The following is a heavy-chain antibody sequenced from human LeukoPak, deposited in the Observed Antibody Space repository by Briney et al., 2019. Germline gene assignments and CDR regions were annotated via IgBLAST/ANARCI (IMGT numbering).Heavy chain of an antibody. CDR1: GFTFSSYD. V-gene: IGHV3-21*01. D-gene: IGHD3-3*01. Sequence: PGRSLRLSCAASGFTFSSYDMHWVRQAPGKGLEWVSSISSSSSYIFYADSVKGRFTISRDNAKNSLYLQMNSLRAEDTAVYYCARDRRDFWSGQDAFDIWGQGTMATVSS. J-gene: IGHJ3*02. CDR3: ARDRRDFWSGQDAFDI. CDR2: ISSSSSYI.